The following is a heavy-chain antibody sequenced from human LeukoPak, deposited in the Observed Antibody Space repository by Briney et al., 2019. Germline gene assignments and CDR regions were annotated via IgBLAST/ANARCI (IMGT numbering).Heavy chain of an antibody. CDR3: ARHDSSGGIDWFDP. V-gene: IGHV4-59*11. D-gene: IGHD3-16*01. Sequence: SETLSRTCTVSGGSISGHYWSWIRQPPGKGLEWIGYIYYSRSTNYNPSLKSRVTISVDTSKNQFSLKVSSVTAADTAVYYCARHDSSGGIDWFDPWGQGTLVTVSS. J-gene: IGHJ5*02. CDR2: IYYSRST. CDR1: GGSISGHY.